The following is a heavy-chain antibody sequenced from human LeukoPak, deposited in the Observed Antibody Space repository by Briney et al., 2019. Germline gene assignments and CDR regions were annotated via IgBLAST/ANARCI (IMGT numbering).Heavy chain of an antibody. V-gene: IGHV1-2*02. CDR1: GYTFTDYY. Sequence: ASVKVSCKASGYTFTDYYIHWVRQAPGQGLESMGWISPNSGGTNFAQNFQGRVTMTRDTSISTAYIELSRLSSYDTAVYYCARPYGGNPHFDYWGQGTLVTVSS. CDR3: ARPYGGNPHFDY. CDR2: ISPNSGGT. D-gene: IGHD4-23*01. J-gene: IGHJ4*02.